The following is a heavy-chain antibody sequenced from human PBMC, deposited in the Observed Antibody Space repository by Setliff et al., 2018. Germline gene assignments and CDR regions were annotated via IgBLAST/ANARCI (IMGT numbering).Heavy chain of an antibody. CDR2: IYVGGSA. CDR3: ARADKKLDYYYYYYMDV. J-gene: IGHJ6*03. CDR1: GGSISSGSYY. Sequence: SETLSLTCTVSGGSISSGSYYWTWIRQPAGKGLEWIGRIYVGGSANYNPSLKSRVTISVDTSKNQFSLKLSSVTAADTAVYYCARADKKLDYYYYYYMDVWGKGTTVTVSS. D-gene: IGHD1-1*01. V-gene: IGHV4-61*02.